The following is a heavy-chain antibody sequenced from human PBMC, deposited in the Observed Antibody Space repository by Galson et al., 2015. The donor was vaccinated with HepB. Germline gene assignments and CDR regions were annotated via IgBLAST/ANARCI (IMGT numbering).Heavy chain of an antibody. D-gene: IGHD2-21*01. V-gene: IGHV3-33*01. Sequence: SLRLSCAASGFVFSRHGMHWARQAPGKGLEWVAVAWYGGTKQYYSESVEGRFTISRDNSKNMVYLQMSSLRVEDTAVYYCWMIGTDFDYWGQGTLVTVSS. CDR3: WMIGTDFDY. CDR1: GFVFSRHG. CDR2: AWYGGTKQ. J-gene: IGHJ4*02.